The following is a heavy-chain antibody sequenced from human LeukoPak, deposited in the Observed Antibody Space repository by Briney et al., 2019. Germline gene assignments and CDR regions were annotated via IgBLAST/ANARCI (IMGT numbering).Heavy chain of an antibody. V-gene: IGHV4-59*01. Sequence: SETLSLTCTVSGGSISGYYWNWIRQPPGEGLEWIGYIYYTGSSNYNPSLKSRVSISLDTSKNQSSLKLSSVTAADTAVYYCARRVVVVTANDKSDAFDVWGQGTVVTVSS. CDR1: GGSISGYY. D-gene: IGHD2-21*02. CDR2: IYYTGSS. J-gene: IGHJ3*01. CDR3: ARRVVVVTANDKSDAFDV.